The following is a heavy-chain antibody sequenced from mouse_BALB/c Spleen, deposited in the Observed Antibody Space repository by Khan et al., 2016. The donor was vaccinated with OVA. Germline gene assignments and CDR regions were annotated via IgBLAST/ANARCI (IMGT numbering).Heavy chain of an antibody. CDR3: ERENYYGSGSWVGY. Sequence: QVRLQQSGAELMKPGASVKISCKATGYTFSSYWIEWVKQRPGHGLEWIGEILPGSGRNNYNEKFKGKATFTEDTSSNTAYMQLSSLTSEDSAVYNCERENYYGSGSWVGYWGQGTLVTVSA. V-gene: IGHV1-9*01. CDR2: ILPGSGRN. D-gene: IGHD1-1*01. CDR1: GYTFSSYW. J-gene: IGHJ3*01.